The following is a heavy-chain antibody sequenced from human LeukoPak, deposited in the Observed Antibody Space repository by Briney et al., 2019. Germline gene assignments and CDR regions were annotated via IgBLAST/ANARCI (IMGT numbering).Heavy chain of an antibody. CDR1: GFTFSSYN. J-gene: IGHJ4*02. CDR3: TAGATRLLLEY. V-gene: IGHV3-15*01. D-gene: IGHD2/OR15-2a*01. CDR2: IKSKTDGGTT. Sequence: GGSLRLSCAASGFTFSSYNMNWVRQAPGKGLEWVGRIKSKTDGGTTEYAAPVKGRFTISRDDSKNTLYLQMNSLKTEDTAVYYCTAGATRLLLEYWGQGTLVTVSS.